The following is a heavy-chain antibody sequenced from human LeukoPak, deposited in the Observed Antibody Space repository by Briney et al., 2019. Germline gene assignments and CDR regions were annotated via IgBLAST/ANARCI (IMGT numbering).Heavy chain of an antibody. CDR2: ISYDGSNK. CDR3: ARVSGLTGYYLTFDY. J-gene: IGHJ4*02. V-gene: IGHV3-30-3*01. Sequence: GGSLRLSCAASGLTVSSYAMHWVRQAPGKGLEWVAVISYDGSNKYYADSVKGRFTISRDNSKNTLYLQMNSLRAEDTAVYYCARVSGLTGYYLTFDYWGQGTLVTVSS. CDR1: GLTVSSYA. D-gene: IGHD3-9*01.